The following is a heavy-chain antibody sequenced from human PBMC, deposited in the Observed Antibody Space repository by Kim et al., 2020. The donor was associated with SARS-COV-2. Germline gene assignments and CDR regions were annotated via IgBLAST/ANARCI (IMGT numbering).Heavy chain of an antibody. Sequence: SETLSLTCSVSGNSIFSYYWSWIRQPPGKGLEWIGNIYYTGSTDYNPSLKSRVTISIDTSKSQFSLELSSVTAADTAVYYCARHGSYYWFDPWGQGTLVTVSS. CDR1: GNSIFSYY. CDR2: IYYTGST. D-gene: IGHD3-10*01. V-gene: IGHV4-59*08. CDR3: ARHGSYYWFDP. J-gene: IGHJ5*02.